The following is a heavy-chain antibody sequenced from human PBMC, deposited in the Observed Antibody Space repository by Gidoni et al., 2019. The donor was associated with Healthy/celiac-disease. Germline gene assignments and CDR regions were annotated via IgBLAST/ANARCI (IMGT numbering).Heavy chain of an antibody. D-gene: IGHD2-15*01. CDR1: GGSLSRGCSY. V-gene: IGHV4-31*03. J-gene: IGHJ6*02. Sequence: QVQLQESGPGLVKPSQTLSLTCTVSGGSLSRGCSYWSWIRQHPGKGLEWIGYIYYSGSTYYNPSLKSRVTISVDTSKNQFSLKLSSVTAADTAVYYCASGSSGGSYYYYYYGMDVWGQGTTVTVSS. CDR2: IYYSGST. CDR3: ASGSSGGSYYYYYYGMDV.